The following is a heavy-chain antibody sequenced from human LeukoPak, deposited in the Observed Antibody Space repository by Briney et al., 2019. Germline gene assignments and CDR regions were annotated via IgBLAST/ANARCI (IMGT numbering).Heavy chain of an antibody. V-gene: IGHV1-8*01. CDR2: MNPNSGNT. CDR3: ARGAPYGSGSYLGY. Sequence: GESLKISCKASGYTFTSYDINWVRQATGQGLEWMGWMNPNSGNTGYAQKFQGRVTMTRNTSISTAYMELSSLRSEDTAVYYCARGAPYGSGSYLGYWGQGTLVTVSS. J-gene: IGHJ4*02. D-gene: IGHD3-10*01. CDR1: GYTFTSYD.